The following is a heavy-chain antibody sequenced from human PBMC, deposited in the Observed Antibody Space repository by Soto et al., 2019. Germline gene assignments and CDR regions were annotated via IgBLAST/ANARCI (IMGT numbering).Heavy chain of an antibody. D-gene: IGHD3-3*01. CDR1: GSSISSSSYY. CDR3: ASGPHPQYENWFAP. V-gene: IGHV4-39*01. J-gene: IGHJ5*02. CDR2: IYYSGST. Sequence: PSETLSLTCTVSGSSISSSSYYWGWIRQPPGKGLEWIGSIYYSGSTYYNPSLKSRVTISVDTSKNQFSLKLSSVTAADTAVYYCASGPHPQYENWFAPWGQGTLVTVSS.